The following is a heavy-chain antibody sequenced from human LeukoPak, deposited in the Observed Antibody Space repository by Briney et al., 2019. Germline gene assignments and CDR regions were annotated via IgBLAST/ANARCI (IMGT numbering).Heavy chain of an antibody. V-gene: IGHV3-9*01. CDR2: ISWNSGSI. D-gene: IGHD6-19*01. CDR1: GFTVSSNY. Sequence: PGGSLRLSCAASGFTVSSNYMSWVRQAPGKGLEWVSGISWNSGSIGYADSVKGRFTISRDNAKNSLYLQMNSLRAEDTALYYCAKDIGDRPHRVAVAAHYYYYGMDVWGQGTTVTVSS. J-gene: IGHJ6*02. CDR3: AKDIGDRPHRVAVAAHYYYYGMDV.